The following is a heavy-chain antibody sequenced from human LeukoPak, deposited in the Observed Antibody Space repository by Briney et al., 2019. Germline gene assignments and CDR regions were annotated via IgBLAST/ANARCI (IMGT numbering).Heavy chain of an antibody. CDR3: ARAPLTMIVVVITRGAFDI. CDR1: GGSISSGDYY. V-gene: IGHV4-30-4*01. Sequence: SETLSLTCTVSGGSISSGDYYWSWIRQPPGKGLEWIGYIYYSGSTYYNPSLKSRVTISVDTSKNQFSLKLSSVTAADTAVYYCARAPLTMIVVVITRGAFDIWGQGTMVTVSS. J-gene: IGHJ3*02. D-gene: IGHD3-22*01. CDR2: IYYSGST.